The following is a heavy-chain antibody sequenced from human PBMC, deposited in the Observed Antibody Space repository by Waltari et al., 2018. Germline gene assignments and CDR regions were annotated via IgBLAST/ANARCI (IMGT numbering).Heavy chain of an antibody. V-gene: IGHV4-61*09. Sequence: QVQLQESGPGLVKPSQTLSLTCTVSGGSISRGSYYWSWIRQPAGKGREWIGYIYTSGSTNYNPSLKRRVTISVDTSKNQFSLKLSSVTAADTAVYYCARDPTYYDLWSGQQFNAFDIWGQGTMVTVSS. D-gene: IGHD3-3*01. CDR2: IYTSGST. CDR3: ARDPTYYDLWSGQQFNAFDI. J-gene: IGHJ3*02. CDR1: GGSISRGSYY.